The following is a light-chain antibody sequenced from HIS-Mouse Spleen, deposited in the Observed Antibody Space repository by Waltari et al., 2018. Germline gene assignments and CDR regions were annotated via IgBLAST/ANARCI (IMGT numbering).Light chain of an antibody. V-gene: IGKV3-11*01. Sequence: EIVLTQSPATLSLSPGDRAILSCRASQSVSSYLAWYQQKPGQAPRLLLYDASNRATGIPARFSGSGSGTDFTLTISSLEPEDFAVYYCQQRSNWPPETFGQGTKLEIK. J-gene: IGKJ2*01. CDR2: DAS. CDR1: QSVSSY. CDR3: QQRSNWPPET.